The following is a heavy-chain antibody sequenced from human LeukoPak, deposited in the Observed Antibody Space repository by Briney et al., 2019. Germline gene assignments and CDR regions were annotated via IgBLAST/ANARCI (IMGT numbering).Heavy chain of an antibody. V-gene: IGHV3-21*01. J-gene: IGHJ4*02. D-gene: IGHD3-22*01. CDR3: ARGDDTSGYFYCYFDY. CDR1: GFTFSSYS. CDR2: ISSSSSYI. Sequence: PGGSLRLSYAASGFTFSSYSMNWVRQAPGKGLEWVSSISSSSSYIYYADSVKGRFTISRDNAKNSLYLQMNSLRAEDTAVYYCARGDDTSGYFYCYFDYWGQGTLVTVSS.